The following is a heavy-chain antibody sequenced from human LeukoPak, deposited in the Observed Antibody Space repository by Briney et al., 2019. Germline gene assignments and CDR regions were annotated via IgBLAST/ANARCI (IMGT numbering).Heavy chain of an antibody. CDR1: GFTFSSYG. CDR3: AKDLYSSGYYYGDY. Sequence: GGSLRLSCAASGFTFSSYGMHWVSQAPGKGLEWVAVISYDGSNKYYADSVKGRFTISRDNSKNTLYLQMNSLRAEDTAVYYCAKDLYSSGYYYGDYWGQGTLVTVSS. J-gene: IGHJ4*02. CDR2: ISYDGSNK. V-gene: IGHV3-30*18. D-gene: IGHD3-22*01.